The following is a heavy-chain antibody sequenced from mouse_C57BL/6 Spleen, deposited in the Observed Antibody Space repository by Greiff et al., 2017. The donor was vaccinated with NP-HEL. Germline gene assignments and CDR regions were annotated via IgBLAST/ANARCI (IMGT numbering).Heavy chain of an antibody. CDR1: GYTFTSYW. CDR3: AAERGNYVSWFAY. D-gene: IGHD2-1*01. V-gene: IGHV1-69*01. CDR2: IDPSDSYT. J-gene: IGHJ3*01. Sequence: QVQLQQPGAELVMPGASVKLSCKASGYTFTSYWMHWVKQRPGQGLEWIGEIDPSDSYTNYNQKFKGKSTLTVDKSSSTAYMQLSSLTSEDSAVYYCAAERGNYVSWFAYWGQGTLVTVSA.